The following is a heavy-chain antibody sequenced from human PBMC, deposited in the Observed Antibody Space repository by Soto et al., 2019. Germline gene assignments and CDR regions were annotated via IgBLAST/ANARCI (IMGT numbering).Heavy chain of an antibody. CDR3: AKDVEGGSLFRGAFDY. CDR1: RFMFTSYA. CDR2: ISASGGAT. Sequence: PGGSLRLSCVASRFMFTSYAMSWVRQAPGKGLEWVAAISASGGATIHADSVKGRLTISRDNSKNTLYLQMNSLRAEDTAVYYCAKDVEGGSLFRGAFDYWGQGTQVTVSS. D-gene: IGHD1-26*01. J-gene: IGHJ4*02. V-gene: IGHV3-23*01.